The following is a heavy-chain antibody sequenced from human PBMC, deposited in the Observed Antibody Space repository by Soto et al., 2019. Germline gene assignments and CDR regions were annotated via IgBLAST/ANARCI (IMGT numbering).Heavy chain of an antibody. CDR1: GFTFNTYT. D-gene: IGHD2-2*01. V-gene: IGHV3-48*02. CDR3: ARDRDYAFDY. Sequence: GGSLRLSCTATGFTFNTYTMNWVRQAPGKGLEWISYISPDGSMYYADSVKSRFTISRDNAKNSVYLQMNSLRDEDTAVYYCARDRDYAFDYWGQGTLVTVSS. CDR2: ISPDGSM. J-gene: IGHJ4*02.